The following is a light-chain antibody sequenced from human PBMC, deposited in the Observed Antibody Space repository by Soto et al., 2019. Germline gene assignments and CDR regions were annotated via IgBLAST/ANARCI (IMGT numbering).Light chain of an antibody. Sequence: DIQMTQSPSSLSGSVGERVSMTCRASQDIGDWLAWYQQKPGKAPKLLVYAASSLQSGVPSRFSGSGSGTDFTLTISSLQPEDFATYYCQQGYSFPVTFGGGTKVDIK. CDR3: QQGYSFPVT. CDR2: AAS. J-gene: IGKJ4*01. V-gene: IGKV1-12*01. CDR1: QDIGDW.